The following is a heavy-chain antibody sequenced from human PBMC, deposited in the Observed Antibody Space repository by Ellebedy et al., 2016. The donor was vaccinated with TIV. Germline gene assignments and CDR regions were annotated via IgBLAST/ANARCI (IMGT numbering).Heavy chain of an antibody. J-gene: IGHJ5*02. CDR1: GFTFSTYG. CDR2: ISYDGSNI. V-gene: IGHV3-30*03. D-gene: IGHD3-10*01. CDR3: VRNRASLGP. Sequence: GESLKISCAASGFTFSTYGMHWVRQAPGKGLEWVALISYDGSNIFYADSVKGRFTISRDNAKNSLFLQMNNLRAEDTAVYYCVRNRASLGPWGQGTLVTVSS.